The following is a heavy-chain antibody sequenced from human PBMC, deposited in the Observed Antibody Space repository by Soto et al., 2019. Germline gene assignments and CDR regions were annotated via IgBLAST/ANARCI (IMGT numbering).Heavy chain of an antibody. CDR3: ARYCSSTSCTYCSGGSCYSLAAFDI. D-gene: IGHD2-15*01. CDR1: GYTLTDLS. V-gene: IGHV1-24*01. J-gene: IGHJ3*02. CDR2: FDPEDGET. Sequence: ASVKVSCKVSGYTLTDLSMQWVRQAPGKGLEWMGGFDPEDGETIYAQKFQGRVTITEDTATDTAYMELSSLRSEDTAVYYCARYCSSTSCTYCSGGSCYSLAAFDIWGQGTMVTVSS.